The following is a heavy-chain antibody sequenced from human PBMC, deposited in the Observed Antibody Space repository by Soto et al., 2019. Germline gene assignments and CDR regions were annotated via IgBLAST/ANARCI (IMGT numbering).Heavy chain of an antibody. CDR3: ATSMCRELDWLDP. J-gene: IGHJ5*02. CDR2: INAGNGNT. CDR1: GYTFTRYG. Sequence: QAQLVQSGAEVKKPGASVKVSCKASGYTFTRYGIHWVRHAPGPRLEWMGRINAGNGNTKYSPKLQGRVTITRDTSASIGYMELTSLRSEDTALYYCATSMCRELDWLDPWGQGTLVTVSS. V-gene: IGHV1-3*01. D-gene: IGHD3-10*01.